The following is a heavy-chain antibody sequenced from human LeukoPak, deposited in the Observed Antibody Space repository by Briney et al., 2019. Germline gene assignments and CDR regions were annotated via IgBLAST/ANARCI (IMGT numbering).Heavy chain of an antibody. CDR2: IYPGDSEI. D-gene: IGHD2-15*01. J-gene: IGHJ4*02. CDR3: ARQPSLTPFDY. V-gene: IGHV5-51*01. Sequence: GESLKISCKGSGYSFNNYWIAWVRQMPGKGLEWMGIIYPGDSEIRYSPSFQGQVTISADKSISTAYLQWISLKASDTATYYCARQPSLTPFDYWGQGTLVTVSS. CDR1: GYSFNNYW.